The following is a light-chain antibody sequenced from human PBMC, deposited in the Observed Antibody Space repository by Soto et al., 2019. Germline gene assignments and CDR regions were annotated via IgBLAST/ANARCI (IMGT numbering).Light chain of an antibody. V-gene: IGKV1-39*01. CDR2: GAY. J-gene: IGKJ2*01. Sequence: DIPMTQSPSSLSASVGDRVTITCRASHTFSSFLNWYQQKRGKPPTLLIYGAYTWRSGVPSRFTGSGGGAEFRLTISSLQPDDFATYYCQQTDSPPFTFGQGTRLELK. CDR1: HTFSSF. CDR3: QQTDSPPFT.